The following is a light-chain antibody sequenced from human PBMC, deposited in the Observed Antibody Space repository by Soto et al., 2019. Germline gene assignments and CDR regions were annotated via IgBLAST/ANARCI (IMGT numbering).Light chain of an antibody. Sequence: DIQMTQSPSSLSASVGARVTITCQASQNINNYLNWYQQKPGRAPKIRIYDASNLEAGVPSRFRGSGSGTDFTFTISRLQPEDTATYYCQQYENLPTFGQGTRLEIK. J-gene: IGKJ5*01. CDR2: DAS. CDR3: QQYENLPT. V-gene: IGKV1-33*01. CDR1: QNINNY.